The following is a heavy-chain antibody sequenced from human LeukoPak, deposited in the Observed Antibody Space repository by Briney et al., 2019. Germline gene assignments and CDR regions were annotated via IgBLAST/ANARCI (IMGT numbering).Heavy chain of an antibody. J-gene: IGHJ4*02. CDR3: ARGLYSSGWSYYFDY. CDR2: IYYSGST. Sequence: PSETLSLTCTVSGGSISSYYWSWIRHPPGKGLAWIGYIYYSGSTNYNPSLKSRVTISVDTSKNQLSLKLSSVTAADTAVYYCARGLYSSGWSYYFDYWGQGTLVTVSS. V-gene: IGHV4-59*01. D-gene: IGHD6-19*01. CDR1: GGSISSYY.